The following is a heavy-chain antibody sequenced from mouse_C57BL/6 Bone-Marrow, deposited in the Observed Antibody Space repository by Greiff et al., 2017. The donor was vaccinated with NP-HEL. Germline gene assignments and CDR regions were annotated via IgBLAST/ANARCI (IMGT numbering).Heavy chain of an antibody. D-gene: IGHD3-1*01. CDR3: ARGLYAMDY. Sequence: EVQLHQSGPELVKPGASVKISCKASGYTFTDYYMNWVKQSPGKSLEWIGDINPNNGGTSYNQKFKGKATLTVDKSSSTAYMELRSLTSEDSAVYYCARGLYAMDYWGQGTSVTVSS. V-gene: IGHV1-26*01. CDR1: GYTFTDYY. CDR2: INPNNGGT. J-gene: IGHJ4*01.